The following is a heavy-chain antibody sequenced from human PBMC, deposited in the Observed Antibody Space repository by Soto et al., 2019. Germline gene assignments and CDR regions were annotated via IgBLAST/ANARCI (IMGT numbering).Heavy chain of an antibody. J-gene: IGHJ4*02. CDR2: ISWNSGSI. V-gene: IGHV3-9*01. CDR1: GFTFDDYA. CDR3: AKEGVVREIDY. Sequence: EVQLVESGGGLVQPGRSLRLSCAASGFTFDDYAMHWVRQAPGKGLEWVSGISWNSGSIGYADSVKGRFTISRDNAKNSLYLQMNSLRAEDTALYYCAKEGVVREIDYWGQGTLVTVSS. D-gene: IGHD3-10*01.